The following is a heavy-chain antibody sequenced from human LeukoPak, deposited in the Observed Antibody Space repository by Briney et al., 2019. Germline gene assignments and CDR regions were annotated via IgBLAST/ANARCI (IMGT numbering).Heavy chain of an antibody. V-gene: IGHV3-9*01. CDR3: AKDIGAQLWFGELFRSNYFDY. Sequence: ALRLSCAASGFTFDDYAMHWVRQAPGQGLEWVSAINWNSDDIHYADSVKGRFTISRDNAKNSLYLQMNSLRAEDTAFYYCAKDIGAQLWFGELFRSNYFDYWGQGTLVTVSS. CDR2: INWNSDDI. CDR1: GFTFDDYA. J-gene: IGHJ4*02. D-gene: IGHD3-10*01.